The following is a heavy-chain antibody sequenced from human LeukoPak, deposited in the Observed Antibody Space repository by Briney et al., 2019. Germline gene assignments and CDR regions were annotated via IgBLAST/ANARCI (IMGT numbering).Heavy chain of an antibody. CDR3: ARADRYYYDSSGPLGP. CDR1: GGSFSNFG. V-gene: IGHV1-69*06. Sequence: SVKVSCKASGGSFSNFGISWVRQAPGRGLEWMGGILPVSNTANNAQNFQGRVTFTADTSTGTAYMELSSLRSEDTAVYYCARADRYYYDSSGPLGPWGQGTLVTVSS. J-gene: IGHJ5*02. CDR2: ILPVSNTA. D-gene: IGHD3-22*01.